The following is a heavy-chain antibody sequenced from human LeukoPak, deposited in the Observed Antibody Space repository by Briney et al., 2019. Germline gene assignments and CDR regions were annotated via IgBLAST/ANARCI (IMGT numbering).Heavy chain of an antibody. V-gene: IGHV4-39*07. D-gene: IGHD2-21*02. CDR1: GGSISSSSYY. Sequence: PSETLSLTCTVSGGSISSSSYYWGWIRQPPGKGLEWIGSIYYSGSTYHNPSLKSRVTMSVDTSKNQFSLKLSSVTAADTAVYFCARTHCEGDCFSAIRYWGQGTPVTVSS. CDR3: ARTHCEGDCFSAIRY. CDR2: IYYSGST. J-gene: IGHJ4*02.